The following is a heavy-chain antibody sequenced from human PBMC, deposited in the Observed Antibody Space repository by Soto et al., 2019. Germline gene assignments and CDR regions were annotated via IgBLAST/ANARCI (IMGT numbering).Heavy chain of an antibody. V-gene: IGHV3-74*01. J-gene: IGHJ3*02. D-gene: IGHD3-9*01. Sequence: GGSLRLSCAASGFTFSSYWRHWVRQAPGKGLVWVSRINSDGSSTSYAESVKGRFTISRDNAKNPLYLQMNSLRAEDTAVYYCARDRRYFDWDIPPDAFDIWGQGTMVTVSS. CDR3: ARDRRYFDWDIPPDAFDI. CDR2: INSDGSST. CDR1: GFTFSSYW.